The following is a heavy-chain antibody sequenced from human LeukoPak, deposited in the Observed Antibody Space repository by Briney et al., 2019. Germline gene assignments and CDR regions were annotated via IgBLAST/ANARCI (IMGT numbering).Heavy chain of an antibody. CDR3: ARDPRIAAAGTSGTTYYYYYYGMDV. CDR2: INPSGGST. V-gene: IGHV1-46*01. D-gene: IGHD6-13*01. CDR1: GYTFTSYY. Sequence: ASVKVSCKASGYTFTSYYMHWVRQAPGQGLEWMGIINPSGGSTSYAQKFQGRVTTTADKSTSTAYMELSSLRSEDTAVYYCARDPRIAAAGTSGTTYYYYYYGMDVWGQGTTVTVSS. J-gene: IGHJ6*02.